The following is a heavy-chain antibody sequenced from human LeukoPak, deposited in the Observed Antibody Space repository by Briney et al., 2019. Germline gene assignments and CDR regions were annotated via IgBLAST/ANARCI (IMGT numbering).Heavy chain of an antibody. CDR1: GGSISSGSYY. Sequence: SETLSLTCTVSGGSISSGSYYWSWIRQPAGKGLEWIGRIYTSGSTNYNPSLKSRVTISVDTSKNQFSLKLSSVTAADTAVYYCAREYCSSTSCYRLRDWFDPWGQGILVSVSS. CDR3: AREYCSSTSCYRLRDWFDP. V-gene: IGHV4-61*02. CDR2: IYTSGST. D-gene: IGHD2-2*01. J-gene: IGHJ5*02.